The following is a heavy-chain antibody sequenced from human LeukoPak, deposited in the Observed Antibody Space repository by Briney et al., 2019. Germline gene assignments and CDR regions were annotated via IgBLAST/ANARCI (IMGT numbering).Heavy chain of an antibody. CDR3: AREGDIVSVPTAWRFDP. CDR2: IKKDGSEK. V-gene: IGHV3-7*01. CDR1: GFTFNKYW. J-gene: IGHJ5*02. Sequence: GGSLRLSCAASGFTFNKYWMSWVRQAPGKGLEWVANIKKDGSEKYYVDSVKGRFTISRDNAKNSLYLQMNSLKAEDTAVYYCAREGDIVSVPTAWRFDPWGQGTQVTVSS. D-gene: IGHD2-2*01.